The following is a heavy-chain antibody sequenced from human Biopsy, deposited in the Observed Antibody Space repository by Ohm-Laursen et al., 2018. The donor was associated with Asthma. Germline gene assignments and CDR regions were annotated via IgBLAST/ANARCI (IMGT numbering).Heavy chain of an antibody. Sequence: SLRLSCAASGFTVSRDHMFWVRQAPGKGLEWVPVISSGGGTIDYADSVKGRFTISRNISTNTVYLQMDSLSADDTAVYYCAKVGHGYGDYVGYLDPWGRGTLVTVSS. CDR3: AKVGHGYGDYVGYLDP. CDR2: ISSGGGTI. D-gene: IGHD4-17*01. V-gene: IGHV3-23*01. CDR1: GFTVSRDH. J-gene: IGHJ5*02.